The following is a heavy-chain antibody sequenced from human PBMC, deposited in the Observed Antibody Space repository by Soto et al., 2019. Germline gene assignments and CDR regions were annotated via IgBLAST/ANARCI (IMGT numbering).Heavy chain of an antibody. J-gene: IGHJ5*02. Sequence: SETLSLTCAVYGGSFSGYYWSWIRQPPGKGLEWIGEINHSGSTNYNPSLKSRVTISVDTSKNQFSLKLSSVTAADTAVYYCARVPHSGSSNWFDPWGQGTLVTVSS. CDR3: ARVPHSGSSNWFDP. V-gene: IGHV4-34*01. D-gene: IGHD1-26*01. CDR2: INHSGST. CDR1: GGSFSGYY.